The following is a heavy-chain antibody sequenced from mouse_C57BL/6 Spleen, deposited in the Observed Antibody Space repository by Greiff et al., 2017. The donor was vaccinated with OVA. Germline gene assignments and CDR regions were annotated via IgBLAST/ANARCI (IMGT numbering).Heavy chain of an antibody. CDR3: ARSYYAMDY. CDR2: INPSSGYT. Sequence: QVQLQQSGAELARPGASVKMSCKASGYTFTSYTMHWVNQRPGQGLEWIGYINPSSGYTKYNQKFKDKATLTADKSSSTAYMQLSSLTSEDSAVYYCARSYYAMDYWGQGTSVTVSS. J-gene: IGHJ4*01. V-gene: IGHV1-4*01. CDR1: GYTFTSYT.